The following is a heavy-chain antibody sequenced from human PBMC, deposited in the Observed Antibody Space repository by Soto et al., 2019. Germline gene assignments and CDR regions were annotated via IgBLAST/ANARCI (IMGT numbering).Heavy chain of an antibody. J-gene: IGHJ4*02. CDR2: ISPYNGNT. V-gene: IGHV1-18*01. Sequence: QVQLVQSGAEVKKPGASVKVSCKTSGYMFTSYGINWVRQAPGQGLEWMGWISPYNGNTNYDQKFQGRVTMPTEISTSTVYMELWSLRSDDTAVYYCAREVGHSSGWYVNWGQGTLVSVSS. D-gene: IGHD6-19*01. CDR1: GYMFTSYG. CDR3: AREVGHSSGWYVN.